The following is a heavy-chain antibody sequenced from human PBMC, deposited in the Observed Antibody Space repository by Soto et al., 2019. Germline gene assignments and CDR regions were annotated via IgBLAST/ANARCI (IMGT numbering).Heavy chain of an antibody. Sequence: GKGLEWVANIKQDGSEKYYVDSVKGRFTISRDNAKNSLYLQRNSLRAEDTAVYYCASFFFQAEDGIRDTVPVSAFLLNRSSDL. J-gene: IGHJ2*01. CDR2: IKQDGSEK. D-gene: IGHD2-15*01. V-gene: IGHV3-7*01. CDR3: ASFFFQAEDGIRDTVPVSAFLLNRSSDL.